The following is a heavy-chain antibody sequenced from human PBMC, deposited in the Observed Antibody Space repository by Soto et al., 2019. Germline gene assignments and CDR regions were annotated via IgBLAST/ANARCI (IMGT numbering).Heavy chain of an antibody. D-gene: IGHD3-3*01. CDR1: GGSISSGGYY. CDR2: IYYSGST. J-gene: IGHJ4*02. Sequence: QVQLQESGPGLVKPSQTLSLTCTVSGGSISSGGYYWSWIRQHPGKGLEWIGYIYYSGSTYYNPSLKSRVTISVDTSKNQFSLKLSSVTAADTAVYYCARWAFGSTIFGVVTNRPFDYWGQGTLVTVSS. CDR3: ARWAFGSTIFGVVTNRPFDY. V-gene: IGHV4-31*03.